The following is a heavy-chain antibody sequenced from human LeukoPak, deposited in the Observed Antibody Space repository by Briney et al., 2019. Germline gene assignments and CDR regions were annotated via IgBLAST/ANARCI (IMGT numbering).Heavy chain of an antibody. CDR2: IYYSGST. CDR3: ARHSPEWELPPVYNWFDP. V-gene: IGHV4-61*08. CDR1: GGSIGSGGYY. D-gene: IGHD1-26*01. J-gene: IGHJ5*02. Sequence: SETLSLTCTVSGGSIGSGGYYWSWIRQPPGKGLEWIGYIYYSGSTNYNPSLKSRVTISVDTSKNQFSLKLSSVTAADTAVYYCARHSPEWELPPVYNWFDPWGQGTLVTVSS.